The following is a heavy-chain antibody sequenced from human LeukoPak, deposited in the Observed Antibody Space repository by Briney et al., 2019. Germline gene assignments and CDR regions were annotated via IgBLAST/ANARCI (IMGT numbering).Heavy chain of an antibody. V-gene: IGHV4-39*02. D-gene: IGHD3-22*01. Sequence: SETLSLTCTVSGGSASSHTYYWGWIRQPPGMGLEWIGSMHYIGSSYYNPSLKNRVTISIDTPKNQFSLNLSAETAADTAVYYCAREHDSSGSHFDYWGQGTLVTVSS. CDR3: AREHDSSGSHFDY. CDR1: GGSASSHTYY. CDR2: MHYIGSS. J-gene: IGHJ4*02.